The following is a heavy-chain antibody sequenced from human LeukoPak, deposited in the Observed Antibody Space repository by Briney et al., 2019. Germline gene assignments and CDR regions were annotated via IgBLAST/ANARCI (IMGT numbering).Heavy chain of an antibody. V-gene: IGHV4-59*01. CDR1: GGSISSYY. CDR3: ARLGPIYSSSPAYWFDP. Sequence: ASETLSLTCTVSGGSISSYYWSWIRQPPGKGLEWIGYIYYSGSTNYNPSLKSRVTISVDTSKNQFSLKLSSVTAADTAVYYCARLGPIYSSSPAYWFDPWGQGTLVTVSS. D-gene: IGHD6-13*01. CDR2: IYYSGST. J-gene: IGHJ5*02.